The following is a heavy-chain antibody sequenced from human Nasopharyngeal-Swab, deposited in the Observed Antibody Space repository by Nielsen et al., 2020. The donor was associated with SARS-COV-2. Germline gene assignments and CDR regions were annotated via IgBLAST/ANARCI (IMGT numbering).Heavy chain of an antibody. Sequence: GGSLRLSCAASGFTFSDYYMSWIRQAPGKGLEWVSAISSSGGSTYYADSVKGRFTISRDNSKNTLYLQMNSLRAEDTAVYYCAKDRGEEYYDILTGLFDLWGRGTLVTVSS. CDR3: AKDRGEEYYDILTGLFDL. D-gene: IGHD3-9*01. CDR1: GFTFSDYY. J-gene: IGHJ2*01. CDR2: ISSSGGST. V-gene: IGHV3-23*01.